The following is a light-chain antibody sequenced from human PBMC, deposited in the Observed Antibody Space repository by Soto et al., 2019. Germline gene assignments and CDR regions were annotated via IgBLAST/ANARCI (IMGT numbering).Light chain of an antibody. CDR2: DND. Sequence: QSVLTQPPSVSAAPGQKVTISCFGSSSNIENHYVSWYQHLPGTAPKLLIYDNDKRPSGIPDRFSASKSGPSATLDIAGLQTGDEADYYCATWDNRVTGVIFGGGTKVIVL. V-gene: IGLV1-51*01. CDR3: ATWDNRVTGVI. J-gene: IGLJ2*01. CDR1: SSNIENHY.